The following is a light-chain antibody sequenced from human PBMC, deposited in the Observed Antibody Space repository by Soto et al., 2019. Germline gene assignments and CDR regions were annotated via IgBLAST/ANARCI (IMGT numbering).Light chain of an antibody. Sequence: DIVMTQSPEFLAVSLGERATINCKSSQRLLYSSSNKSYLSWYQQKPGQPPKLLIYWASTRESGVPDRFSGSGSGTDFTLTISNLQAEDVAVYYCQQYYTIPLTFGGGTKVEIK. CDR3: QQYYTIPLT. CDR2: WAS. CDR1: QRLLYSSSNKSY. V-gene: IGKV4-1*01. J-gene: IGKJ4*01.